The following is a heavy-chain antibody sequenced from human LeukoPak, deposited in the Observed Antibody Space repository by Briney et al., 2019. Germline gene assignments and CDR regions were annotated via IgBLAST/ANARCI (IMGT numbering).Heavy chain of an antibody. CDR2: ISSSSSTM. Sequence: TGGSLRLSCAASGFTFSSYSMNWVRQAPGKGLEWVSYISSSSSTMYYADSVKGRFSISRDNAKNSLYLQMNSLGAEDTAVYYCARDHHRRLYDSQARDTFDIWGQGTMVTVSS. CDR1: GFTFSSYS. J-gene: IGHJ3*02. D-gene: IGHD3-22*01. V-gene: IGHV3-48*01. CDR3: ARDHHRRLYDSQARDTFDI.